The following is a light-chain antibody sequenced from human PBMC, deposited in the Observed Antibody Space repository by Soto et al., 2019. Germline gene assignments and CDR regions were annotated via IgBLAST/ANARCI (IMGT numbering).Light chain of an antibody. Sequence: IWMTQSPSLLSASTGDRVTISCRISQGISSYLAWYQQKPGKAPELLIYAASTLQSGVPSRFSGSGSGTDFTLTISCLQSEDFAPYYCQQYYSFPPTFGQGTRLEIK. CDR2: AAS. CDR1: QGISSY. J-gene: IGKJ5*01. CDR3: QQYYSFPPT. V-gene: IGKV1D-8*01.